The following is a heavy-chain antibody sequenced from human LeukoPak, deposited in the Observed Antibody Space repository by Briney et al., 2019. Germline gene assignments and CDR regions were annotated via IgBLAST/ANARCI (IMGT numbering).Heavy chain of an antibody. CDR1: GYSISSGYY. Sequence: SETLSLTCTVSGYSISSGYYWGWIRQPPGKGLEWIGSTYHSGSTYYNPSLKSRVTISVDTSKNQFSLKLSCVTAADTAVYYCARGYSSSWPNWFDPWGQGTLVTVSS. J-gene: IGHJ5*02. V-gene: IGHV4-38-2*02. CDR3: ARGYSSSWPNWFDP. D-gene: IGHD6-13*01. CDR2: TYHSGST.